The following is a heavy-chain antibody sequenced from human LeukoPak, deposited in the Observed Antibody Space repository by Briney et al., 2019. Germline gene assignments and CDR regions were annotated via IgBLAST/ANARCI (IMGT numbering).Heavy chain of an antibody. CDR3: AKVKSSGYYPTDLDY. Sequence: GGSLRLSCAASGFTFSSYGMHWVRQAPGKGLEWVSTICGSGDPTYYADSVKGRFTISRDNSENTLYLQMNSLRAEDTAVYYCAKVKSSGYYPTDLDYWGQGTLVTVSS. CDR1: GFTFSSYG. J-gene: IGHJ4*02. CDR2: ICGSGDPT. V-gene: IGHV3-23*01. D-gene: IGHD3-22*01.